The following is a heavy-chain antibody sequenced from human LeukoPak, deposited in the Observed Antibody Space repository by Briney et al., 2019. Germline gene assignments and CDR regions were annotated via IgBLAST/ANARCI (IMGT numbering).Heavy chain of an antibody. J-gene: IGHJ4*02. CDR2: IRSKTNSYAT. D-gene: IGHD3-10*02. CDR1: GSTFSGST. V-gene: IGHV3-73*01. CDR3: TIIFGELGC. Sequence: GGSLRLSCAASGSTFSGSTMHWVRQASGKGLEWVGRIRSKTNSYATEYAASVKGRFTISRDDSKNTAYLQMNSLKTEDTAVYYCTIIFGELGCWGQGTLVTVSS.